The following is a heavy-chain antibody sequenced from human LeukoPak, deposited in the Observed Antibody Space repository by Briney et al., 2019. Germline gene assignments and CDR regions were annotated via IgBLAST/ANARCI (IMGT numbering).Heavy chain of an antibody. V-gene: IGHV1-69*04. CDR2: IIPILGIA. Sequence: SVKVSCKASGGTFSSYAISWVRQAPGQGLEWMGRIIPILGIANYAQKFQGRVTITADKSTSTAYMELSSLRSEDTAVYYCARETNPLLWFGELGGDPWGKGTTVTVSS. CDR1: GGTFSSYA. D-gene: IGHD3-10*01. J-gene: IGHJ6*04. CDR3: ARETNPLLWFGELGGDP.